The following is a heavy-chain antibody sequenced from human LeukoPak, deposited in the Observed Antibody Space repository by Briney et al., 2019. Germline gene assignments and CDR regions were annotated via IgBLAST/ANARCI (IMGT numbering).Heavy chain of an antibody. Sequence: GGSLRLSCAASGFTFSSYGMSWVRQAPGKGLEWVSAISGSGGSTYYADSVKGRFTISRDNSKNTLYLQMNSLRSDDTAVYYCAKSYDILTGYLFDPWGQGTLVTVSS. CDR2: ISGSGGST. J-gene: IGHJ5*02. V-gene: IGHV3-23*01. CDR3: AKSYDILTGYLFDP. D-gene: IGHD3-9*01. CDR1: GFTFSSYG.